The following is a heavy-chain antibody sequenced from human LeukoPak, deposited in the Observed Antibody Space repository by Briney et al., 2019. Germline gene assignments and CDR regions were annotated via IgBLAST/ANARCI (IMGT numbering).Heavy chain of an antibody. CDR1: GGSISSVGYS. V-gene: IGHV4-30-2*01. J-gene: IGHJ3*02. Sequence: SQTLSLTCVVSGGSISSVGYSWSWIRQPPGKGLEWIGYIYHSGSTYFNPSLKSRVTMSVDRSKNQFSLKLSSVTAADTAVYYCASATEYYDILTGYPGAFGIWGQGTMVTVSS. CDR3: ASATEYYDILTGYPGAFGI. D-gene: IGHD3-9*01. CDR2: IYHSGST.